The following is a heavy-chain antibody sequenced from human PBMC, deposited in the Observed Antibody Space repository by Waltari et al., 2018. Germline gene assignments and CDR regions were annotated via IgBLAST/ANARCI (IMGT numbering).Heavy chain of an antibody. CDR3: PSLDLFGDYFLLYYYGMDV. V-gene: IGHV1-69*13. CDR2: IIPIFGTA. CDR1: GGTFSSYA. Sequence: QVQLVQSGAEVKKPGSSVKVSCKDSGGTFSSYAISWVRQAHGKGLEWMGGIIPIFGTANYAQKFQGRVTITSDEATSSSYMVLRSLRSVDTSLYYCPSLDLFGDYFLLYYYGMDVWVHGTTVSVSS. D-gene: IGHD4-17*01. J-gene: IGHJ6*02.